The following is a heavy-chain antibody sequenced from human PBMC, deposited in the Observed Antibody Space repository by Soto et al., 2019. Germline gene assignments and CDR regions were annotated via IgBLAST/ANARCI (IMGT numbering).Heavy chain of an antibody. J-gene: IGHJ6*02. CDR2: ISGSVGST. CDR3: AKDWFNNWNYAVPYYGMDV. V-gene: IGHV3-23*01. D-gene: IGHD1-7*01. CDR1: GFTFSSYA. Sequence: GGSLRLSCAASGFTFSSYAMSWVRQAPVKGLEWVSAISGSVGSTYYADSVKGRFTISRDNSKNTLYLQMNSLRAEDTAVYYCAKDWFNNWNYAVPYYGMDVWGQGTTVTVSS.